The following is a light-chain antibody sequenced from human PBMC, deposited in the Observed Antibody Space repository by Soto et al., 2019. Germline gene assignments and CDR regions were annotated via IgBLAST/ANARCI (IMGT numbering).Light chain of an antibody. CDR1: MRDVGAYNL. CDR3: SSYTSKSSLT. J-gene: IGLJ2*01. CDR2: EVR. Sequence: QSVLTQPASVSGSPGQSITISCAGTMRDVGAYNLVSWYQQHPGRAPQLITYEVRNRPSGISFRFSGSKSGNTASLTISGLQAEDEADYYCSSYTSKSSLTFGGGTKVTVL. V-gene: IGLV2-14*01.